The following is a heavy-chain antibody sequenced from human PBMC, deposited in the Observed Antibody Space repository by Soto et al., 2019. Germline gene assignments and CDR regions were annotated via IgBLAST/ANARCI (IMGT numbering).Heavy chain of an antibody. J-gene: IGHJ4*02. CDR3: ARSTTGTFDY. V-gene: IGHV3-74*01. D-gene: IGHD1-1*01. Sequence: GGSLRLSCAASGFTFSSYWMQWVRQAPGKGRVWVSRIKSDGSSTNYADSVKGRFTISRDNAKKTLSLQMNSLRAEDTAVYYCARSTTGTFDYWGQGTLVTVSS. CDR1: GFTFSSYW. CDR2: IKSDGSST.